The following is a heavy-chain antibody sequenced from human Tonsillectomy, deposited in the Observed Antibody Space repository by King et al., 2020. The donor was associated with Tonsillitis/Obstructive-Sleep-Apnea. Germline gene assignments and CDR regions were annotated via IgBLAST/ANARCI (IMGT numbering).Heavy chain of an antibody. CDR3: ARDAAMAFDY. V-gene: IGHV3-48*03. J-gene: IGHJ4*02. CDR2: ISSSASTI. D-gene: IGHD5-18*01. CDR1: GFTFSSYE. Sequence: VQLVESGGGLVQPGGSLRLSCAASGFTFSSYEMNWVRQAPGKGLEWVSYISSSASTIYYAESVKGRFTISRDNAKNSLYLQMNSLRAEDPAVYYCARDAAMAFDYWGQGTLVTVSS.